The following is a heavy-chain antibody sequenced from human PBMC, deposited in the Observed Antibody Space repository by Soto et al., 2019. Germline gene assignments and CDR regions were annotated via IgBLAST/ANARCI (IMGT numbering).Heavy chain of an antibody. CDR3: AKALGELSPESYDY. D-gene: IGHD3-16*02. CDR1: GFSFSSYG. CDR2: ISYDVSNK. V-gene: IGHV3-30*18. J-gene: IGHJ4*02. Sequence: QAQLVESGGGVIQPGRSLRLSCAASGFSFSSYGMHWVRQAPGKGLEWVAFISYDVSNKNYADSVKGRFTISRDSSKNTLYLQMNSLRPEDTAVYYCAKALGELSPESYDYWGQGTLVTVSS.